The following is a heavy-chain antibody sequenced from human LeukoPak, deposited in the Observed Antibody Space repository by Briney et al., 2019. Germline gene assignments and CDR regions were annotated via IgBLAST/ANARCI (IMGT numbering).Heavy chain of an antibody. CDR1: GFTFSSYW. D-gene: IGHD2-21*01. CDR3: AKGMYPELGVIAGDAFDI. Sequence: GGSLRLSCAASGFTFSSYWMSWVRQAPGKGLEWVANIKQDGSEKYYVDSVKGRFTISRDNAKNSLHLQMNSLRAEDMALYYCAKGMYPELGVIAGDAFDIWGQGTMVTVSS. V-gene: IGHV3-7*03. CDR2: IKQDGSEK. J-gene: IGHJ3*02.